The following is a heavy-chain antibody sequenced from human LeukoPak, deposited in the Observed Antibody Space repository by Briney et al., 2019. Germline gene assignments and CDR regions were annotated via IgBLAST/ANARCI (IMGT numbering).Heavy chain of an antibody. Sequence: GRSLRLSCAASGFTFSTYGMHWVRQAPGKGLDWVAVISNDGSKKYYADSVKGRFTISRDNSKNTLSLQVSSLRTEDTAVYYCAKDRYSYAFEYSDSWGQGTLVTVSS. CDR3: AKDRYSYAFEYSDS. CDR2: ISNDGSKK. V-gene: IGHV3-30*18. CDR1: GFTFSTYG. J-gene: IGHJ4*02. D-gene: IGHD5-18*01.